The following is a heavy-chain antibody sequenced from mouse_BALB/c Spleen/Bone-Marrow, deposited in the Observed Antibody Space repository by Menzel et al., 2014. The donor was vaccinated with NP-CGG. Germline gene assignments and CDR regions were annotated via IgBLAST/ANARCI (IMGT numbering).Heavy chain of an antibody. V-gene: IGHV5-2*01. CDR3: ARSSTMYWYFDV. D-gene: IGHD2-1*01. Sequence: EVMLVESGGGLVQPGESLKLSCESNEYEFPSHDMSWVRKTPEKRLELVAAINSDGGSTFYPDTMGRRFIISRDNTKKTLYLQMSSLRSEDTALYYCARSSTMYWYFDVWGAGTTVTVSS. CDR1: EYEFPSHD. J-gene: IGHJ1*01. CDR2: INSDGGST.